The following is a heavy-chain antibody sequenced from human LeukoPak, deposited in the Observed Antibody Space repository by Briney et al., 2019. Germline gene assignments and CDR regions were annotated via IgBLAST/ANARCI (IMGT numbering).Heavy chain of an antibody. CDR3: ARVDWNDPSWFDP. CDR2: IYYSGST. CDR1: GGSISSSSYY. Sequence: PSETLSLTCTVSGGSISSSSYYWGWIRQPPGKGLEWIGSIYYSGSTYYNPSLKSRVTISVDTSKNQFSLKLSSVTAADTAVYYCARVDWNDPSWFDPWGQGTLVTVSS. D-gene: IGHD1-1*01. J-gene: IGHJ5*02. V-gene: IGHV4-39*07.